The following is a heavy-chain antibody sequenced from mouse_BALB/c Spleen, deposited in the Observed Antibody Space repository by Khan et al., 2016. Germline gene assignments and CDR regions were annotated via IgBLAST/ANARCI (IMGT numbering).Heavy chain of an antibody. D-gene: IGHD2-3*01. CDR1: GFTFTNYG. CDR3: AIYDTTYYLYY. J-gene: IGHJ2*01. V-gene: IGHV9-3*02. CDR2: INTNSGAP. Sequence: QIQLVQSGSELKKPGETGKISCKASGFTFTNYGMNWVKQAPGKGLKWMGWINTNSGAPTYAEEFKGRFAFSMEASASTDYLQINDRRNGDTATYFCAIYDTTYYLYYWGQGTTLTDSS.